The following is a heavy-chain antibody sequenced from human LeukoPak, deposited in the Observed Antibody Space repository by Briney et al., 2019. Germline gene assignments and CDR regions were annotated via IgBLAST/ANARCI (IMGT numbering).Heavy chain of an antibody. CDR3: ARVLTADFWSGYFEPAANFDY. V-gene: IGHV1-8*01. CDR1: GYTFTSYD. D-gene: IGHD3-3*01. Sequence: GASVKVSCKASGYTFTSYDINWVRQATGQGLEWMGWMNPNSGNTGYAQKFQGRVTMTRNTSISTAYMELSSLRSEDTAVYYCARVLTADFWSGYFEPAANFDYWGQGTLVTVSS. CDR2: MNPNSGNT. J-gene: IGHJ4*02.